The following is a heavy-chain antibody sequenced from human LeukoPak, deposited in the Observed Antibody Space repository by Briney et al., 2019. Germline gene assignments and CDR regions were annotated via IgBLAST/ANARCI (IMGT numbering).Heavy chain of an antibody. Sequence: AASVKVSCKASGYTFTGYYIRWVRQAPGQGLEWMGWINPNSGATKYAQDFQGRVTMTGDTSISTAFIELNRLRSDDTAVYYCARDLLDIVVVPAAIGPYYYVDVWGKGTTVTVSS. V-gene: IGHV1-2*02. J-gene: IGHJ6*03. CDR1: GYTFTGYY. D-gene: IGHD2-2*02. CDR3: ARDLLDIVVVPAAIGPYYYVDV. CDR2: INPNSGAT.